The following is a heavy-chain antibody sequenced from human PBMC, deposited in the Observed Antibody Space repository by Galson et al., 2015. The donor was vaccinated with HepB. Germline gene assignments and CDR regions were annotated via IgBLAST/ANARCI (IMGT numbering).Heavy chain of an antibody. Sequence: SLRLSCAASGSTFSGSAMHWVRQASGKGLEWVGRIRSKANSYATSYAASVKGRFTISRDDSKNTAYLQMNSLKTEDTAVYYCRSMEGEFIDYWGQGTLVTVSS. CDR2: IRSKANSYAT. CDR3: RSMEGEFIDY. D-gene: IGHD3-10*01. V-gene: IGHV3-73*01. CDR1: GSTFSGSA. J-gene: IGHJ4*02.